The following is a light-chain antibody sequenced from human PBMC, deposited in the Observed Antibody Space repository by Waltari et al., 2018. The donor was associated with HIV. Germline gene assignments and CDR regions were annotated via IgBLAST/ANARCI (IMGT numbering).Light chain of an antibody. CDR1: QSVNSN. J-gene: IGKJ4*01. V-gene: IGKV3-15*01. CDR2: GAS. CDR3: QQYFNTPLT. Sequence: EIVMTQSPATLSVSPGERATLSCRASQSVNSNLAWYQQKPGQAPRLLIYGASTRATGIPARFSGSGSGTEFTLTISSLQSEDFAVYYCQQYFNTPLTFGGGTKVEIK.